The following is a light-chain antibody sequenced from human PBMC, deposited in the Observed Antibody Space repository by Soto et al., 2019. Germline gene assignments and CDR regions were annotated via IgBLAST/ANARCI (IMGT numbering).Light chain of an antibody. J-gene: IGLJ3*02. CDR3: CSFAGSGTWV. CDR1: SNNIGNYNL. CDR2: EAS. V-gene: IGLV2-23*01. Sequence: QSALTQPASVSGSPGQSITISCTGTSNNIGNYNLVSWYQQHPGKAPKFMIYEASKRPSGVSNRFSGSKSGNTASLTISGLQDEDEADYYCCSFAGSGTWVFGGGTKLTVL.